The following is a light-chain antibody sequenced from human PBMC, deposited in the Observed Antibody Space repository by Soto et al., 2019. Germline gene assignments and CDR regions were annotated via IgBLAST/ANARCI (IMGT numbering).Light chain of an antibody. CDR1: QSISSW. J-gene: IGKJ2*01. CDR3: QQYNSFSYT. V-gene: IGKV1-5*01. CDR2: DAS. Sequence: DIQMTQSPSTLSASVGDRVTITCRASQSISSWLAWYQQRPGKTPKLLIHDASNLRSGVPSRFSGSGSGTEFTVTIISLQPDDFATYFCQQYNSFSYTFGQGTKVEIK.